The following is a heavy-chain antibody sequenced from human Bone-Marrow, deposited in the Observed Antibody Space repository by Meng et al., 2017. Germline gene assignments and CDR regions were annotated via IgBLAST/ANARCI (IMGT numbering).Heavy chain of an antibody. D-gene: IGHD3-10*01. CDR3: ARHLYGSGSYVWFDP. V-gene: IGHV4-34*01. CDR1: GGSFSGYY. J-gene: IGHJ5*02. Sequence: QVQLQQWGAGLLKPSETLSLTCAVYGGSFSGYYWSWIRQPPGKGLEWIGEINHSGSTNYNPSLKSRVTISVDTSKNQFSLKLSSVTAADTAVYYCARHLYGSGSYVWFDPWGQGTLVTVSS. CDR2: INHSGST.